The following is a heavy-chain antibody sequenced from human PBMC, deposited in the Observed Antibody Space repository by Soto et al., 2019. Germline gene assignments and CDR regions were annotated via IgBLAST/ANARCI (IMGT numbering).Heavy chain of an antibody. Sequence: ASVKVSCKASGYTFTSYGISWVRQAPGQGLEWMGWISAYNGNTNYAQRLQGRVTMTTDTATSTAYMGLRSLRSDDTAVYYCANYEYVMDVWGQGTTVTVSS. CDR2: ISAYNGNT. J-gene: IGHJ6*02. V-gene: IGHV1-18*04. CDR1: GYTFTSYG. CDR3: ANYEYVMDV.